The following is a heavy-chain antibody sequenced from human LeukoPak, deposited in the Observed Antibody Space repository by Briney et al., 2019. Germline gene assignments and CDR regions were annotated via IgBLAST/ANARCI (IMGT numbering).Heavy chain of an antibody. CDR3: ARFREYTYGPFDS. Sequence: GGSLRLSCAASGFSFSSFGMNWVCQAPGKGLEWVAVLSHDGRNKNYADSVKGRFIISRDNSKKTLYLQMNSLRGEDTAAYYCARFREYTYGPFDSWGQGTLVTVSS. V-gene: IGHV3-30*04. J-gene: IGHJ4*02. CDR2: LSHDGRNK. CDR1: GFSFSSFG. D-gene: IGHD5-18*01.